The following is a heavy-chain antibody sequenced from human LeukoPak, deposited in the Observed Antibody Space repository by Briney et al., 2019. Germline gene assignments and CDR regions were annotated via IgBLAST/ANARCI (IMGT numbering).Heavy chain of an antibody. V-gene: IGHV3-9*01. CDR1: GFTFDDYA. J-gene: IGHJ4*02. CDR3: AKDKLAVAGTGVYFDY. CDR2: ISWNSGSI. Sequence: GGSLRLSCAASGFTFDDYAMHWVRQAPGKGLEWVSGISWNSGSIGYADSVKGRFTISRDNAKNSLYLQMNSLRAEDTALHYCAKDKLAVAGTGVYFDYWGQGTLVTVSS. D-gene: IGHD6-19*01.